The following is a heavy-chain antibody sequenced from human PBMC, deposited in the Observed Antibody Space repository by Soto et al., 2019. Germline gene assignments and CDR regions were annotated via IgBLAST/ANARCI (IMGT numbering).Heavy chain of an antibody. J-gene: IGHJ6*03. CDR3: ARGMADCSSTSCYFLYYYMDV. V-gene: IGHV1-8*01. D-gene: IGHD2-2*01. Sequence: ASVKVSCKASGYTFTSYDINWVRQATGQGLEWMGWMNPNSGNTGYAQKFQGRVTMTRNTSISTAYMELSSLRSEDTAVYYCARGMADCSSTSCYFLYYYMDVWGKGTTVTVSS. CDR1: GYTFTSYD. CDR2: MNPNSGNT.